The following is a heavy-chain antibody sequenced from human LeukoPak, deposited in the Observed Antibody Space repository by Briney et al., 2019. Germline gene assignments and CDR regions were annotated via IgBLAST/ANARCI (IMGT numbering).Heavy chain of an antibody. V-gene: IGHV3-23*01. D-gene: IGHD2-21*01. CDR2: ISGSASDT. Sequence: GGSLRLSCVASGFTFRNYAMSWVRQAPGKGLESVSTISGSASDTHYADSVKGRFTISRDNSKNTLYLHMDSLRADNTAVYYCAKDGEDWGQGTLVTVSS. J-gene: IGHJ4*02. CDR1: GFTFRNYA. CDR3: AKDGED.